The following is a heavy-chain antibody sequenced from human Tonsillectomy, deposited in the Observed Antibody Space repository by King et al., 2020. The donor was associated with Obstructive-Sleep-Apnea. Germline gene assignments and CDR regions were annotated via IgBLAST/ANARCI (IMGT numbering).Heavy chain of an antibody. CDR2: IKHDGSEK. J-gene: IGHJ4*02. V-gene: IGHV3-7*01. D-gene: IGHD6-13*01. Sequence: QLVQSGGGLVQPGGSLRLSCAASGFTFSSYCMSWVRQAPGKGLEWVANIKHDGSEKYFVDSVKGRFTISRDNAKNSLYLQMNSLRAEDTAVYYCARDKDIAAAGSDYWGQGTLVTVSS. CDR1: GFTFSSYC. CDR3: ARDKDIAAAGSDY.